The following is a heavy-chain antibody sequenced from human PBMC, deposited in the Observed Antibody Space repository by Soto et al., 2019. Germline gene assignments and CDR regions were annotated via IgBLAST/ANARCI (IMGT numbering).Heavy chain of an antibody. CDR1: GFTFSSYA. CDR3: AKDRWAGIGELFYYYYYGMDV. J-gene: IGHJ6*02. CDR2: ISGSGGST. Sequence: SLRLSCAASGFTFSSYAMSWVRQAPGKGLEWVSAISGSGGSTYYADSVKGRFTISRDNSKNTLYLQMNSLRAEDTAVYYCAKDRWAGIGELFYYYYYGMDVWGQGTTVTVSS. V-gene: IGHV3-23*01. D-gene: IGHD3-10*01.